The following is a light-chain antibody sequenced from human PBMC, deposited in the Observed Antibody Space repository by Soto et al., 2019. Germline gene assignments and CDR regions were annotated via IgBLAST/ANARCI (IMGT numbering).Light chain of an antibody. J-gene: IGKJ1*01. CDR3: QQHNSSPWM. Sequence: EVVLTQSPGTLSLSPGERATLSCRASQTVISSYVAWYQQIPGQTPRLLIYGASNRATGIPDRFSGSGSGTDFTLTISRLEPEDFAVYYCQQHNSSPWMFGQGTKVEMK. V-gene: IGKV3-20*01. CDR1: QTVISSY. CDR2: GAS.